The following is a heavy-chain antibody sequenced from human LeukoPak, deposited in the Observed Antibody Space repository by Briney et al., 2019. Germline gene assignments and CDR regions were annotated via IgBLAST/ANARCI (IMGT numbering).Heavy chain of an antibody. CDR3: ARLTDLYGMDV. D-gene: IGHD2-8*02. J-gene: IGHJ6*02. V-gene: IGHV3-7*03. Sequence: GGSLRLSCAASGFTLSTYWMTWVRQAPGKGLEWVANIKQDGSEKYYVDSVKGRFTISRDNAKKLLYLQMNSLRAEDTAVYYCARLTDLYGMDVWGQGTTVTVSS. CDR2: IKQDGSEK. CDR1: GFTLSTYW.